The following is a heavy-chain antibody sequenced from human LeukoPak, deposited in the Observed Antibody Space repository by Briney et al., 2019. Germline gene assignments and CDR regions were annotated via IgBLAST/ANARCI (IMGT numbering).Heavy chain of an antibody. CDR2: IYYSGST. J-gene: IGHJ4*02. Sequence: PSETLSLTCTVSGGSISSGDYYWSWIRQPPGKGLEWIGYIYYSGSTYYNPSLKSRVTISVDTSKNQFSLKLSSVTAADTAVYYCARAYCGGDCYPLDYWGQGTLVTVSS. CDR3: ARAYCGGDCYPLDY. V-gene: IGHV4-30-4*01. D-gene: IGHD2-21*02. CDR1: GGSISSGDYY.